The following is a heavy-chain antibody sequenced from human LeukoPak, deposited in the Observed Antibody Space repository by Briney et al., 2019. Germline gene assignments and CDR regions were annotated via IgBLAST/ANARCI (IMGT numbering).Heavy chain of an antibody. V-gene: IGHV1-69*06. CDR3: ARGPRGGATRYYFDY. CDR2: IIPIFGTA. D-gene: IGHD1-26*01. J-gene: IGHJ4*02. Sequence: SVKVSCKASGGTFSSYAISWVRQAPGQGLEWMGRIIPIFGTANYAQKFQGRVTITADKSTSTAYMELSSQRSEDTAVYYCARGPRGGATRYYFDYWGQGTLVTVSS. CDR1: GGTFSSYA.